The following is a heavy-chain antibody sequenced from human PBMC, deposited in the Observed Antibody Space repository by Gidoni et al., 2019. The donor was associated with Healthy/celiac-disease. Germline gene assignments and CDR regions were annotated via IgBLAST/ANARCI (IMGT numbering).Heavy chain of an antibody. D-gene: IGHD4-17*01. Sequence: QVQLQESGPGLAKPSETLSLTCTVSAGSISSYYCSCIRQPPGKGLEWIGYSYYSGSTNYDPARKSRGTISVDTSKNQVSLKLSSVTSAETAVYYCARGFGKYRTTVTRSYYDYMDVWGKGTTVTVS. CDR2: SYYSGST. V-gene: IGHV4-59*01. J-gene: IGHJ6*03. CDR3: ARGFGKYRTTVTRSYYDYMDV. CDR1: AGSISSYY.